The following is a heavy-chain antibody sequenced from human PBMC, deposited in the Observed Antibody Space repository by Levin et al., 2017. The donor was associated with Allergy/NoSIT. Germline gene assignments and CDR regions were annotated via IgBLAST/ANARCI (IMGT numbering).Heavy chain of an antibody. Sequence: SETLSLTCTVSHGSISSGYWSWIRQPPGKGLEWIGYVYYSGSTNYNPSLKSRVTISVDRSKNQFSLKLSSVTAADTAVYYCARGGGGEYYFDYWGQGTLVTVSS. V-gene: IGHV4-59*01. CDR1: HGSISSGY. CDR3: ARGGGGEYYFDY. D-gene: IGHD3-16*01. CDR2: VYYSGST. J-gene: IGHJ4*02.